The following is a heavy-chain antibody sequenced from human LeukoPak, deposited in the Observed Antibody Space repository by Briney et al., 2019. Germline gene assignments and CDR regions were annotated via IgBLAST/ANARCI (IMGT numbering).Heavy chain of an antibody. D-gene: IGHD1-26*01. CDR2: IGTAGDT. CDR3: AGWEEQLEAFDI. V-gene: IGHV3-13*01. CDR1: GFTFSSYD. J-gene: IGHJ3*02. Sequence: GGSLRLSCAASGFTFSSYDMHWVRQATGKGLEWVSAIGTAGDTYYPGSVKGRFTISRENAKNSLYLQMNSLRAGDTAVYYCAGWEEQLEAFDIWGQGTMVTVSS.